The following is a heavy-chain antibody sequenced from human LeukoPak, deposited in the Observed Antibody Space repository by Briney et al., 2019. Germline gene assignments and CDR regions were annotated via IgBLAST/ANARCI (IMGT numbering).Heavy chain of an antibody. J-gene: IGHJ4*02. V-gene: IGHV3-7*01. D-gene: IGHD6-19*01. CDR2: IKQDGSEK. CDR1: GFTFSSYF. CDR3: ASYPRYSSGWYKDY. Sequence: GGSLRLSCAASGFTFSSYFMSWVRQAPGKGLEWVSNIKQDGSEKYYVDSVKGRFTISRDNAKKSLYLQMNSLRAEDTAVYYCASYPRYSSGWYKDYWGQGTLVTVSS.